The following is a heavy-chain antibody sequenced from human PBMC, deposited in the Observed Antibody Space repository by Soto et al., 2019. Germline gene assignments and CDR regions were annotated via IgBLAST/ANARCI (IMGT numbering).Heavy chain of an antibody. Sequence: GGSLRLSCTASGFTFGDYDMTWVRQAPGKGLEWVGFIRNKAYGDRRDYAASVKGRFTISRGDSKTIAYLQMNSLKTEDTAVYYCTRALGYGLIDYWGQGTLVTVSS. D-gene: IGHD5-12*01. CDR3: TRALGYGLIDY. V-gene: IGHV3-49*04. CDR1: GFTFGDYD. CDR2: IRNKAYGDRR. J-gene: IGHJ4*02.